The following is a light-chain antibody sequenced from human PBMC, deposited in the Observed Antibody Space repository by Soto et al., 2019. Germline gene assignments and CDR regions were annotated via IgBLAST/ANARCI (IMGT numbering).Light chain of an antibody. V-gene: IGLV7-46*01. CDR2: HTN. CDR1: TGAVTSGHY. Sequence: QAVVTQESSLTVSPGGTVTLTCGSSTGAVTSGHYAYWFQQKPGQAPRTLIYHTNNKHSWTPARFSGSLLGGKAALTLSGAQPEDEAEYYCLLSYNGPYVFGTGTKVNVL. J-gene: IGLJ1*01. CDR3: LLSYNGPYV.